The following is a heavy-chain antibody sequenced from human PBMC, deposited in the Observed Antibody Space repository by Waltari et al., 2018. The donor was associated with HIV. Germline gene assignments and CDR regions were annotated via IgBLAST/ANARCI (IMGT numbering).Heavy chain of an antibody. CDR3: ARHHSLITMIVVVPDAFDI. CDR2: SYYSGSP. J-gene: IGHJ3*02. CDR1: GGSIRSSSYY. Sequence: QLQLQESGPGLVKPSETLSLTYTVSGGSIRSSSYYWGWIRQPPGKGLEWIGGSYYSGSPYYNPSLKSRVNISVDTSKNQVSLKLSSVTAADTAVYYCARHHSLITMIVVVPDAFDILGQGTMVTVSS. V-gene: IGHV4-39*01. D-gene: IGHD3-22*01.